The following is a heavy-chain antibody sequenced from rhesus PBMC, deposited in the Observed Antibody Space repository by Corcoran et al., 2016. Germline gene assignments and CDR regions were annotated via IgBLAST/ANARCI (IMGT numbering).Heavy chain of an antibody. D-gene: IGHD3-9*01. Sequence: QVQLQESGPGLVKPSETLSLTCAVSGGSISGGYGWSWIRQPPGKGCEWIGLIFGCIGSTYYNPSLKSRVTSSRDTSKNQFSLKRSSVTAADTAVYYCARVTQYYEDDYGYYNYGLDSWGQGVVVTVSS. V-gene: IGHV4S7*01. CDR3: ARVTQYYEDDYGYYNYGLDS. J-gene: IGHJ6*01. CDR1: GGSISGGYG. CDR2: IFGCIGST.